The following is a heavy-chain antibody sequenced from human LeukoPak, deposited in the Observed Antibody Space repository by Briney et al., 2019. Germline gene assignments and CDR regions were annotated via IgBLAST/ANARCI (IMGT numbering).Heavy chain of an antibody. Sequence: GASVKVSCKASGYTFTGYYMHWVRQAPGQGLEWMGWINPYSGDTNYAQNFQGRVTMTRDTSISTAYMELSRLRSDDTAVYYCARGSLTGVENYDYWGQGTLVTVSS. V-gene: IGHV1-2*02. D-gene: IGHD1-1*01. CDR3: ARGSLTGVENYDY. J-gene: IGHJ4*02. CDR1: GYTFTGYY. CDR2: INPYSGDT.